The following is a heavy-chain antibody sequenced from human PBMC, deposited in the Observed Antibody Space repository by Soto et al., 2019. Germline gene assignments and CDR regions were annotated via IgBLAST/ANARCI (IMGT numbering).Heavy chain of an antibody. CDR3: ARNLWSDYGDYGSAAFDI. J-gene: IGHJ3*02. V-gene: IGHV1-69*13. D-gene: IGHD4-17*01. CDR2: IIPIFGTA. Sequence: SVKVSCKASGGTFSSYAISWVRQAPGQGLEWMGGIIPIFGTANYAQKFQGRVTITADESTSTAYMELSSLRPEDTAVYYCARNLWSDYGDYGSAAFDIWGQGTMVTVSS. CDR1: GGTFSSYA.